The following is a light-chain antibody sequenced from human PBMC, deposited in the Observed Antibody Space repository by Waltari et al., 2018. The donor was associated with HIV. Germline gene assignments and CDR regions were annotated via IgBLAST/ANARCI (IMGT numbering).Light chain of an antibody. CDR3: QVWDRSSDQVI. J-gene: IGLJ2*01. CDR1: NLESTS. CDR2: FDL. Sequence: YELTQPPSVSVAPGQTAMITCGGNNLESTSVQWYQQKPGQAPVLVIYFDLDRPSGIPERFSGSVSGNTATLTISRVDAGDEADYYCQVWDRSSDQVIFGGGTKLTVL. V-gene: IGLV3-21*04.